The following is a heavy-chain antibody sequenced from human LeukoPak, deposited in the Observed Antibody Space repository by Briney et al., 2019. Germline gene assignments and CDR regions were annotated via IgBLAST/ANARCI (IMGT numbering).Heavy chain of an antibody. CDR1: GFTFSSYG. Sequence: GGSLRLSCAASGFTFSSYGMHWVRQAPGKGLEWVAFIRYDGSNKYYADSVRGRFTISRDNSKNTLYLQMNSLRAEDTAVYYCANPDTAMVDYWGQGTLVTFSS. CDR2: IRYDGSNK. CDR3: ANPDTAMVDY. V-gene: IGHV3-30*02. D-gene: IGHD5-18*01. J-gene: IGHJ4*02.